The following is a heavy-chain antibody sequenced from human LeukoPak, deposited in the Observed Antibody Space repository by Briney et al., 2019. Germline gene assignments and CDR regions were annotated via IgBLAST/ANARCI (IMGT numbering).Heavy chain of an antibody. J-gene: IGHJ4*02. Sequence: ASARVSCKTSGYTFSNFGINWVRQAPGQGLEWMGWISGNNDNPNYGQKFQGRFTVTTDSSTSTAYMELRNLRLDDTAVYYCARDGTSTDDYWGQGTLVTVSS. CDR3: ARDGTSTDDY. CDR2: ISGNNDNP. V-gene: IGHV1-18*01. D-gene: IGHD2-2*01. CDR1: GYTFSNFG.